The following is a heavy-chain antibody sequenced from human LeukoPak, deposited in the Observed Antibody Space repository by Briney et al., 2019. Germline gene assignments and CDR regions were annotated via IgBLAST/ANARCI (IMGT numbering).Heavy chain of an antibody. J-gene: IGHJ5*02. CDR1: GFTFSSYG. CDR3: ARGASSGPLDWFDP. D-gene: IGHD3-22*01. CDR2: IWYDGSNK. Sequence: GRSLRLSCAASGFTFSSYGMHWVRQAPGKGLEWVAVIWYDGSNKYYADSVKGRFTISRDNSKNTLYLQMNSLRAEDTAVYYCARGASSGPLDWFDPWGQGTLVTVSS. V-gene: IGHV3-33*01.